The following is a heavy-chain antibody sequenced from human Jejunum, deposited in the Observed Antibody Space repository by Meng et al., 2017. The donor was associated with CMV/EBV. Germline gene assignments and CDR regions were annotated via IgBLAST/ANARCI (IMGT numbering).Heavy chain of an antibody. CDR3: ARGSIFVSFDS. D-gene: IGHD3-3*01. V-gene: IGHV4-30-4*08. CDR2: IHDTGST. Sequence: QLQESGPGLVKPSQTLSLTCSVSGGSIGSGEYYWSWIRQPPGKGLEWIGYIHDTGSTYYNPSLKSRVDISLGTSRNHFSLTLSSVTAEDTAVYFCARGSIFVSFDSWGQGTLVTVSS. J-gene: IGHJ4*02. CDR1: GGSIGSGEYY.